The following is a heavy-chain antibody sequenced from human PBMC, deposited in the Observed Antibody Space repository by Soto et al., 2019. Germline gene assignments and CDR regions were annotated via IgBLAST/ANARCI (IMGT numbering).Heavy chain of an antibody. CDR1: GYNFLNYG. V-gene: IGHV1-18*04. CDR2: ISVYNGHT. CDR3: VRDHGWATLALVH. D-gene: IGHD2-15*01. J-gene: IGHJ4*02. Sequence: ASVKVSCKTSGYNFLNYGMSWVRQAPGQGPEWMGWISVYNGHTIYAQKFQGRVTMTTDTSTTTGYMELSGLTSDDTAVYFCVRDHGWATLALVHWGQGTLVTVSS.